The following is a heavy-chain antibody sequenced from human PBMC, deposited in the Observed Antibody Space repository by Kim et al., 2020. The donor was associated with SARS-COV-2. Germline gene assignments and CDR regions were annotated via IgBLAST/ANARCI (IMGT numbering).Heavy chain of an antibody. J-gene: IGHJ4*02. CDR3: ARVRGSYTTSIDY. D-gene: IGHD1-26*01. Sequence: YNPSLKSRVTISVDTSKNQFSLKLSSVTAADTAVYYCARVRGSYTTSIDYWGQGTLVTVSS. V-gene: IGHV4-34*01.